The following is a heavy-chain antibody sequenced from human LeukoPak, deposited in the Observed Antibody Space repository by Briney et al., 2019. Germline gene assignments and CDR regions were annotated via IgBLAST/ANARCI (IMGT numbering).Heavy chain of an antibody. CDR1: GFTFSSYG. Sequence: GGSLRLSCAASGFTFSSYGMHWVRQAPGKGLEWVAVISYDGSNKYYADSVKGRFTISRDNSKNTLYLQMNSLRAEDTAVYYCARDAWLSCFDYWGQGTLVTVSS. D-gene: IGHD3-16*02. J-gene: IGHJ4*02. V-gene: IGHV3-30*03. CDR3: ARDAWLSCFDY. CDR2: ISYDGSNK.